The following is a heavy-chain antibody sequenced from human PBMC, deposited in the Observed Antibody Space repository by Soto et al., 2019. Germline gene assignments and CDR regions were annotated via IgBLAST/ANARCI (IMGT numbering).Heavy chain of an antibody. CDR1: GFTFSSYG. CDR3: ARRVRGVIGFDP. Sequence: QPGGSLRLSCAASGFTFSSYGMHWVRQAPGKGLEWVAVIWYDGSNKYYADSVKGRFTISRDNSKNTLYLQMNSLRAEDTAAYYCARRVRGVIGFDPWGQGTLVTVSS. D-gene: IGHD3-10*01. CDR2: IWYDGSNK. J-gene: IGHJ5*02. V-gene: IGHV3-33*08.